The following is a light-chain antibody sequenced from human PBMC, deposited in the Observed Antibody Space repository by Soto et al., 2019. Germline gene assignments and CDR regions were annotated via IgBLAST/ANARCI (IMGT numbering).Light chain of an antibody. CDR1: NSNIGAGYD. CDR3: QSYDSGLIGYV. V-gene: IGLV1-40*01. CDR2: GNS. Sequence: QAVVTQPPLVSGAPGQTVTISCAGTNSNIGAGYDVHWYQHLSGRAPRLLMYGNSYRPSGVPDRFSGSKSGTSASLAITALQAEDEADYYCQSYDSGLIGYVFGTGTKLTVL. J-gene: IGLJ1*01.